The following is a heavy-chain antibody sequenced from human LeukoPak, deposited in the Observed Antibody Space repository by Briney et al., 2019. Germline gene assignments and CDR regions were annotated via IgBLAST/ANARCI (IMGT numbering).Heavy chain of an antibody. CDR2: INARNGNT. J-gene: IGHJ4*02. CDR1: GYTFTSYA. D-gene: IGHD3-9*01. CDR3: ARDYYDILTGYPTPLDY. V-gene: IGHV1-3*01. Sequence: GASVKVSCKASGYTFTSYAMHWVRQAPGQRLEWMGWINARNGNTKYSQKFQGRVTITRDTSASTAYMELSSLRSEDTAVYYCARDYYDILTGYPTPLDYWGQGTLVTVSS.